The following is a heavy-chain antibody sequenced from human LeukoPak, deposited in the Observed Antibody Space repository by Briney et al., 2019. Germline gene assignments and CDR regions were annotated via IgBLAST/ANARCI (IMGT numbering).Heavy chain of an antibody. D-gene: IGHD4-17*01. J-gene: IGHJ4*02. CDR2: IKQDGSEN. Sequence: GGSLRLSCAASGVTFSSYWMSWVRQAPGKGLEWVAIIKQDGSENYYVDSVKGRFAISRDNAQNSLYLQMNNLRAEDTAVYYCARARDYGDYPPDYWGQGTLVTVSS. CDR1: GVTFSSYW. CDR3: ARARDYGDYPPDY. V-gene: IGHV3-7*01.